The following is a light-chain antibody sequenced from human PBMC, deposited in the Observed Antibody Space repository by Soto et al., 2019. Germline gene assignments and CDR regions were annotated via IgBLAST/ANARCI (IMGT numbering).Light chain of an antibody. CDR3: SSYTSTSTLV. CDR2: DVS. V-gene: IGLV2-14*01. Sequence: QSELTQPASVSGSPGQSITISCTGTSSDVGVYNYVSWYQQHPGKAPKLMIYDVSLRPSGISNRFSGSKSGNTASLTISGLQAEDEADYYCSSYTSTSTLVFGTGTKVTVL. CDR1: SSDVGVYNY. J-gene: IGLJ1*01.